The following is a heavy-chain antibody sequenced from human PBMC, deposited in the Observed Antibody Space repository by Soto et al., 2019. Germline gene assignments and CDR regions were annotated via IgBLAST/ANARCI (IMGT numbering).Heavy chain of an antibody. CDR3: ANSQYGSGHHPFS. D-gene: IGHD3-10*01. J-gene: IGHJ5*02. V-gene: IGHV3-30*18. CDR2: ISYDGSNK. Sequence: QVQLVESGGGVVQPGRSLRLSCAASGFTFSSYGMHWVRQAPGKGLEWVAVISYDGSNKYYADSVKGRFTISRDNSKNTLHLQRNSPRAEDTAVYYCANSQYGSGHHPFSWGQGRLVTVSS. CDR1: GFTFSSYG.